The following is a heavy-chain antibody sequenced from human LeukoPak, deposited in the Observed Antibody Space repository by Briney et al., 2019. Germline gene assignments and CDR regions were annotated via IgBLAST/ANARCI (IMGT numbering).Heavy chain of an antibody. V-gene: IGHV1-18*01. CDR2: ISAYNGNT. J-gene: IGHJ4*02. Sequence: ASVKVSCKASGYTFTSYGISWVRQAPGQGLEWMGWISAYNGNTNYAQKLQGRVTMTTDTSTSTAYMELRSLRSDDTAAYYCARVYDFWSGLSLDYWGQGTLVTVSS. D-gene: IGHD3-3*01. CDR3: ARVYDFWSGLSLDY. CDR1: GYTFTSYG.